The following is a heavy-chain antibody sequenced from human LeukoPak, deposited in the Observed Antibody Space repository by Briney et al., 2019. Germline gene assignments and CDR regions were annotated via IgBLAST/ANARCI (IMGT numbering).Heavy chain of an antibody. CDR1: GFTFSSSG. CDR2: IRYDGNNK. Sequence: PGGSLRLSCAASGFTFSSSGMHWVRQAPGKGLEWVAFIRYDGNNKYYADSVKGRFTISRDNSKNTLYLQMGSLRAEDMAVYYCARGGKPYYYYYMDVWGKGTTVTVSS. J-gene: IGHJ6*03. CDR3: ARGGKPYYYYYMDV. V-gene: IGHV3-30*02.